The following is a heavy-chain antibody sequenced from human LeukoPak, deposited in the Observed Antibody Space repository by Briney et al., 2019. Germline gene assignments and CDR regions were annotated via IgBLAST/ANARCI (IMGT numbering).Heavy chain of an antibody. Sequence: PGGSLRVSCAASGFTFSSYGMSWVRQARGKGLEWVSSISATGGKIYYADSVKGRFTISRDNSRSTLYLEMNSLRGDDTAVYYCAKGSCSRTSSSCSLAYYYIMDVWGQGTTVTVSS. V-gene: IGHV3-23*01. D-gene: IGHD2-2*01. J-gene: IGHJ6*02. CDR3: AKGSCSRTSSSCSLAYYYIMDV. CDR1: GFTFSSYG. CDR2: ISATGGKI.